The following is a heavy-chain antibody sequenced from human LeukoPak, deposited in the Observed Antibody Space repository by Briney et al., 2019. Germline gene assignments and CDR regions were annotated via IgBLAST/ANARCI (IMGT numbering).Heavy chain of an antibody. D-gene: IGHD6-6*01. J-gene: IGHJ6*03. CDR3: ARGHSSSLYYYYYYYMDV. Sequence: ASVKVSCKASGYTFTSYDINWVRQAPGQGLEWMGWMNPNSGNTGYAQKFQGRVTITRNTSISTAYMELSSLRSEDTAVYYCARGHSSSLYYYYYYYMDVWGKGTTVTVSS. CDR2: MNPNSGNT. CDR1: GYTFTSYD. V-gene: IGHV1-8*03.